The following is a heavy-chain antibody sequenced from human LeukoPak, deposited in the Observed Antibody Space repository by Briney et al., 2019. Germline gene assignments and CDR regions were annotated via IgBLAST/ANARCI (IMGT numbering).Heavy chain of an antibody. CDR1: GFTFNTYA. D-gene: IGHD4-23*01. Sequence: GGSLRLSCAASGFTFNTYAMSWVRQAPGRGLEWVSAIIPSGDSTYYADSVKGRFTISRDNSKSTLFLQMNSLRAEDTAVYYCAKERWTTTAFDYWGQGTLVTVSS. J-gene: IGHJ4*02. CDR2: IIPSGDST. V-gene: IGHV3-23*01. CDR3: AKERWTTTAFDY.